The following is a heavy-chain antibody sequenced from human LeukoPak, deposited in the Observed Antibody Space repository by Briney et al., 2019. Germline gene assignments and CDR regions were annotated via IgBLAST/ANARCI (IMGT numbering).Heavy chain of an antibody. CDR1: GFTFSSYS. CDR2: IWYDGSDK. V-gene: IGHV3-33*08. CDR3: ARGSMRRDGYNLEYFQH. D-gene: IGHD5-24*01. J-gene: IGHJ1*01. Sequence: GGSLRLSCAASGFTFSSYSMNWVRQAPGKGLEWVAVIWYDGSDKYYADSVKGRFTISRDNSKNTLYLQMNSLRAEDTAVYYCARGSMRRDGYNLEYFQHWGQGTLVTVSS.